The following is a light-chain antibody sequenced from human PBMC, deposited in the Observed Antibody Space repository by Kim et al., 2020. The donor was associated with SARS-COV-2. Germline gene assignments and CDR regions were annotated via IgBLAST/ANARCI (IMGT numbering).Light chain of an antibody. J-gene: IGKJ5*01. CDR1: QGIGSY. V-gene: IGKV1-9*01. Sequence: ASVGDRVTITCRASQGIGSYLAWYQQKPGKAPKLLIYAASTLQSGVPSRFSGSGSATDSTLTITSLQPEDFATYYCQQLEYYPITFGQGTRLEIK. CDR3: QQLEYYPIT. CDR2: AAS.